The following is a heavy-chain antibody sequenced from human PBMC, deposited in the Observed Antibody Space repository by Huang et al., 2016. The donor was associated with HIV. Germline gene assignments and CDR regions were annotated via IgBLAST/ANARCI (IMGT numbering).Heavy chain of an antibody. CDR1: GFTFPSYG. V-gene: IGHV3-30*02. J-gene: IGHJ4*02. Sequence: QVQLVESGGGVVQPGGSLRLTCVASGFTFPSYGMHWVRQAHGKGVERVIFIRYDGSKEYFADAVKGRFTISSDNTKNAVYLQRNSLRPDDTALYFCAKKGGDYFDIGTLDHWGQGTLVTVSS. D-gene: IGHD3-22*01. CDR3: AKKGGDYFDIGTLDH. CDR2: IRYDGSKE.